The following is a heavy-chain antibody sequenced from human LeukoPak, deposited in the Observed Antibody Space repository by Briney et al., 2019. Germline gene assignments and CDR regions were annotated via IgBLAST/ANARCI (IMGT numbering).Heavy chain of an antibody. CDR2: INPSGGST. CDR1: GYTFTSYY. CDR3: ARAGTPTVTTTNWYFDL. J-gene: IGHJ2*01. D-gene: IGHD4-17*01. V-gene: IGHV1-46*01. Sequence: ASVKVSCKASGYTFTSYYMHWVRQAPGQGLEWMGIINPSGGSTSYAQKFQGRVTMTRDMSTSTVYMELSSLRSEDTAVYYCARAGTPTVTTTNWYFDLWGRGTLVTVSS.